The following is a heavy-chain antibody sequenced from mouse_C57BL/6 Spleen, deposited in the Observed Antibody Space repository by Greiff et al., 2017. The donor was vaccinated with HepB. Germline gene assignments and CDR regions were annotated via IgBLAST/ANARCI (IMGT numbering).Heavy chain of an antibody. CDR1: GYTFTSYW. Sequence: QVQLQQPGAELVKPGASVKMSCKASGYTFTSYWITWVKQRPGQGLEWIGDIYPGSGSTNYNEKFKSKATLTVDTSSSTAYMQLSSLTSEDSAVYYCAREGGLYDGYRYWYFDVWGTGTTVTVSS. V-gene: IGHV1-55*01. J-gene: IGHJ1*03. D-gene: IGHD2-3*01. CDR2: IYPGSGST. CDR3: AREGGLYDGYRYWYFDV.